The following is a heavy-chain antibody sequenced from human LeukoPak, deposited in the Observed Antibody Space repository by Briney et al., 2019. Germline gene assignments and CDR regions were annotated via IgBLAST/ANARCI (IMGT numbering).Heavy chain of an antibody. D-gene: IGHD1-1*01. Sequence: GRSQRLSCAASGFTFSSYGMHWVRQAPGKGLEWVAVISYDGSNKYYADSVKGRFTISRDNSKNTLYLQMNSLRAEDTAVYYCAKDSSVLYYYYGMDVWGQGTTVTVSS. CDR1: GFTFSSYG. CDR3: AKDSSVLYYYYGMDV. CDR2: ISYDGSNK. V-gene: IGHV3-30*18. J-gene: IGHJ6*02.